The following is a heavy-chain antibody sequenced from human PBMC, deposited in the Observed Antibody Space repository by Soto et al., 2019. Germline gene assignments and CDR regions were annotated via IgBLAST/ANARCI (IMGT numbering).Heavy chain of an antibody. CDR1: EFSFDDYA. CDR3: AKGCYYDSSGYYVRRYFDY. D-gene: IGHD3-22*01. Sequence: GGSLRLSCAASEFSFDDYAMSWVRQAPGKGLEWVSAISGSGGSPYYADSVKGRFTISRDNSKNTLYLQMNSLRAEDTAVYYCAKGCYYDSSGYYVRRYFDYWGQGTLVTVSS. J-gene: IGHJ4*02. V-gene: IGHV3-23*01. CDR2: ISGSGGSP.